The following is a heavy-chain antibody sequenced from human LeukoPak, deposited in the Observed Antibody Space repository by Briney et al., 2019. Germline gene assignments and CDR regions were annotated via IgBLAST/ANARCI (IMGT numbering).Heavy chain of an antibody. CDR3: ARVWTSGRTGYWFDP. J-gene: IGHJ5*02. Sequence: GRSLRLSCAASGFTFDDYAMNWVPQAPGKGLEWVSSISSSSSYIYYADSVKGRFTISRDNSKNSLHLQMNSLRAEDTAVYYCARVWTSGRTGYWFDPWGQGTLVTVSS. CDR2: ISSSSSYI. CDR1: GFTFDDYA. D-gene: IGHD1-26*01. V-gene: IGHV3-21*01.